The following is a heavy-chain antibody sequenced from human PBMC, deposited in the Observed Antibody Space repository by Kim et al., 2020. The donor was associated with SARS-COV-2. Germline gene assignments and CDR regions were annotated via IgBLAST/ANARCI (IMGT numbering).Heavy chain of an antibody. CDR2: IVPFVDIT. CDR3: ARDPGGLAAGTLDN. D-gene: IGHD6-13*01. V-gene: IGHV1-69*04. Sequence: SVKVSCKTSGGTFSSYTICWVRQAPGQGLEWLGRIVPFVDITNYAQKFQGRVTITADKSTNTAYMELSSLTSEDTAVYFCARDPGGLAAGTLDNWGQGALVIVSS. CDR1: GGTFSSYT. J-gene: IGHJ4*02.